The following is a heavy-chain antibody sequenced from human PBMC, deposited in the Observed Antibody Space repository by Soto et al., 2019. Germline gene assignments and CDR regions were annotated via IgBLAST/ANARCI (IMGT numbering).Heavy chain of an antibody. CDR2: IIPYNGIT. V-gene: IGHV1-69*02. J-gene: IGHJ5*02. Sequence: SVKVSCKASGGTFSSYTISWVRQAPGQGLEWMGRIIPYNGITNYAQKLQGRVTITTDKSTSTAYMELRSLRSDDTAVYYCARVRRYYYGSGSFATKFDPWGQGTLVTVSS. CDR3: ARVRRYYYGSGSFATKFDP. CDR1: GGTFSSYT. D-gene: IGHD3-10*01.